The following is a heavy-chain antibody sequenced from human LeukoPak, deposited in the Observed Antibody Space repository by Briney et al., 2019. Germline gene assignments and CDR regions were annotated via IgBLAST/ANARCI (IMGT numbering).Heavy chain of an antibody. J-gene: IGHJ6*02. V-gene: IGHV3-74*01. Sequence: GGSLRLSCAASGSAFSRSWIHWARQAPGKGLVWVSHINNDATRTTYADSVRGRFTISRDNAKNTVSLQMNSLRAEDTAVYYCASDGAYAMAVWGQGTTVTVSS. CDR1: GSAFSRSW. CDR3: ASDGAYAMAV. CDR2: INNDATRT. D-gene: IGHD1-26*01.